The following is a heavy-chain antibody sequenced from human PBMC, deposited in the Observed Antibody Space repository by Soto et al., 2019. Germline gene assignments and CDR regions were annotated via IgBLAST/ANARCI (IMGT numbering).Heavy chain of an antibody. Sequence: QVQLVESGGGVVQPGRSLRLSCATSGFTFRSYAMHWVRQAPGKGLEWVAVIWYDGSNEYYADSVKGRFTISRDNSKNTLYLQMNYLRAEDTAVFYCARGDQRVVNDYGMDVWGLGTTVTFSS. D-gene: IGHD3-3*01. CDR1: GFTFRSYA. V-gene: IGHV3-33*01. J-gene: IGHJ6*02. CDR3: ARGDQRVVNDYGMDV. CDR2: IWYDGSNE.